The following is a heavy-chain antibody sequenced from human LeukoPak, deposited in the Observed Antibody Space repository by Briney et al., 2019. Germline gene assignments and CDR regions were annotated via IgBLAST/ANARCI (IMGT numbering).Heavy chain of an antibody. CDR1: GGSISSTSYY. CDR3: TREASGYSYGYEKH. D-gene: IGHD5-18*01. CDR2: IYYSGST. V-gene: IGHV4-39*07. Sequence: PSETLSLTCTVSGGSISSTSYYWGWVRQPPGKGLEWIGSIYYSGSTYYNPSLKSRVTMSVDTSKNHLSLKLSSVTAADTAVYYCTREASGYSYGYEKHWGQGTLVTVSS. J-gene: IGHJ1*01.